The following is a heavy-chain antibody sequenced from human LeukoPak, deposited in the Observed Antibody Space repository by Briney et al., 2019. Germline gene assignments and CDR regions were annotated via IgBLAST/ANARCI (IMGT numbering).Heavy chain of an antibody. J-gene: IGHJ4*02. CDR3: ARESESSGWYDY. Sequence: GGSLRLSCAAPGFMFLDYAIHWVRQAPGKGLEWVSLISGDGGSTFYADSVKGRFTISRDNSKNSLYLQMNSLRSDDAALYYCARESESSGWYDYWGQGTLVTVSS. CDR1: GFMFLDYA. D-gene: IGHD6-19*01. CDR2: ISGDGGST. V-gene: IGHV3-43*02.